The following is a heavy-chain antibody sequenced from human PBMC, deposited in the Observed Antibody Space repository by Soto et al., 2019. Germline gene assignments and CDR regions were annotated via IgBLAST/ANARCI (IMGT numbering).Heavy chain of an antibody. CDR1: GFSLSTSGVG. CDR2: IYWDDDK. J-gene: IGHJ5*02. CDR3: AHAGYSGSWYTGYNWFDP. V-gene: IGHV2-5*02. D-gene: IGHD6-13*01. Sequence: QITLKESGPTLVKPTQTLTLTCTFSGFSLSTSGVGVGWIRQPPGKALEWLALIYWDDDKRYSPSLKSRLTIPKDHSKNQVVLTTTHMDPVDKAQYYCAHAGYSGSWYTGYNWFDPWGQGTLVTVSS.